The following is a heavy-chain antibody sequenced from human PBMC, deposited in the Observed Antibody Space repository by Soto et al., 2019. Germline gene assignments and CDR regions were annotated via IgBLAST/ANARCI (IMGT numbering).Heavy chain of an antibody. CDR1: GGSFSGYY. Sequence: SETLSLTCAVYGGSFSGYYWSWIRQPPGKGLEWIGEINHSGSTNYNPSLKSRVTISVDTSKNQLSLKLSSVTAADTAVYYCARGQRPMVRGVIITFGSARTFDYWGQGTLVTVSS. V-gene: IGHV4-34*01. J-gene: IGHJ4*02. CDR2: INHSGST. D-gene: IGHD3-10*01. CDR3: ARGQRPMVRGVIITFGSARTFDY.